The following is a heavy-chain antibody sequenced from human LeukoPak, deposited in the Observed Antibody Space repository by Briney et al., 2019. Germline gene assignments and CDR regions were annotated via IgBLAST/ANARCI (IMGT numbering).Heavy chain of an antibody. CDR3: ARDGIAAAGSYYYYGMDV. V-gene: IGHV3-20*01. D-gene: IGHD6-13*01. J-gene: IGHJ6*02. Sequence: GGSLRPSCAASGFTFDDYGMSWVRQAPGKGLEWVSGINWNGGSTGYADSVKGRFTISRDNAKNSLYLQMNSLRAEDTALYHCARDGIAAAGSYYYYGMDVWGQGTTVTVSS. CDR2: INWNGGST. CDR1: GFTFDDYG.